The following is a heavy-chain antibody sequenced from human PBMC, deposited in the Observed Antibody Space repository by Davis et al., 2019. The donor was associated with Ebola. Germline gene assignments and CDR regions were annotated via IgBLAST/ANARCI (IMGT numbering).Heavy chain of an antibody. D-gene: IGHD6-19*01. J-gene: IGHJ6*02. V-gene: IGHV4-59*01. CDR1: GVSITSYY. CDR2: IYYSESS. CDR3: ARDSRWLVPGTYYYYGMDV. Sequence: MPSETLSLTCTVSGVSITSYYWSWIRQPPGKGLEWIGYIYYSESSNYNPSLKSRVTISVDTSKNHFSLKLSSVTAADTAVYYCARDSRWLVPGTYYYYGMDVWGQGTTVTVSS.